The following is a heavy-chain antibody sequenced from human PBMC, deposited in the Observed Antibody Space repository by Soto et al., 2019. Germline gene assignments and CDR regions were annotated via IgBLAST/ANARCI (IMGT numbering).Heavy chain of an antibody. CDR1: GFTFSDYA. V-gene: IGHV3-23*01. D-gene: IGHD3-3*01. CDR2: ISGSGGST. CDR3: ANGRFLEWLLPDNWFDP. J-gene: IGHJ5*02. Sequence: EVRLLESGGGLVHPGGSLRLSCAASGFTFSDYAMSWVRQAPGKGLEWVSAISGSGGSTYYADSVKGRFTISRDNSKNTLYLQLNSLKPDDTAIYYCANGRFLEWLLPDNWFDPWGQGTLVTVSS.